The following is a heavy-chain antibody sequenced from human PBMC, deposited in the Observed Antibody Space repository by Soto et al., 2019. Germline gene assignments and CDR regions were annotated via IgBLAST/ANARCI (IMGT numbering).Heavy chain of an antibody. CDR2: ISGSGGST. D-gene: IGHD3-10*01. V-gene: IGHV3-23*01. Sequence: GGSLRLSCAASGFTFSSYAMSWVRQAPGKGLEWVSAISGSGGSTYYADSVKGRFTISRDNSKNTRYLQMNSLRAEDTAVYYCAKGGVEITMVRGVIIPSYYYYYYMDVWGKGTTVTVSS. CDR1: GFTFSSYA. J-gene: IGHJ6*03. CDR3: AKGGVEITMVRGVIIPSYYYYYYMDV.